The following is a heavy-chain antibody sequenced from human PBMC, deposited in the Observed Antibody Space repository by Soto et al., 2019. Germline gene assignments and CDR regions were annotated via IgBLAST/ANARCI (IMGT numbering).Heavy chain of an antibody. CDR2: IHAGNGNT. V-gene: IGHV1-3*01. CDR3: LRLSHSIGYDMPFFPY. J-gene: IGHJ1*01. CDR1: GYTFTRYA. Sequence: LVKVDCKSSGYTFTRYAIHWLRQTTGQSLEYMGWIHAGNGNTKYSQKFRDRVTITRDTSATTAYMELSSLTSEDTALYYFLRLSHSIGYDMPFFPYWGHGTLVPVSS. D-gene: IGHD3-22*01.